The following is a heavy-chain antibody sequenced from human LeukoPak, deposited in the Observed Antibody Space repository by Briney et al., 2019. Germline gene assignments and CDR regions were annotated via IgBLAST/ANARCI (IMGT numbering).Heavy chain of an antibody. V-gene: IGHV4-34*01. CDR1: GGSFSGYY. CDR3: ARVGNTYSSGWRNWFDP. D-gene: IGHD6-19*01. Sequence: SETLSLTCAVYGGSFSGYYWSWIRQPPGKGLEWIGEINHSGSTNYNPSLKSRVTISVDTSKNQFSLKLSSVTAADTAVYYCARVGNTYSSGWRNWFDPWGQGTLVTVSP. CDR2: INHSGST. J-gene: IGHJ5*02.